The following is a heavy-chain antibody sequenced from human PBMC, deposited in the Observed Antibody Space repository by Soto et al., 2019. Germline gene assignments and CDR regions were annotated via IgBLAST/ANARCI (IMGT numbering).Heavy chain of an antibody. J-gene: IGHJ4*02. V-gene: IGHV4-30-2*01. Sequence: SETLSLTCAVSGGSISSGGYSWSWIRQPPGKGLEWIGYIYHSGSTYYNPSLKSRVTISVDRSKNQFSLKLSSVTAADTAVYYCARARQLVYYLDYWGQGTLVTVSS. CDR2: IYHSGST. D-gene: IGHD6-6*01. CDR3: ARARQLVYYLDY. CDR1: GGSISSGGYS.